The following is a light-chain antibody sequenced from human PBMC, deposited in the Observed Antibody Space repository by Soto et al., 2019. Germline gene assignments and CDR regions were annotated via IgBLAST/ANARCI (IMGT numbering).Light chain of an antibody. CDR2: DAS. J-gene: IGKJ1*01. CDR1: QSISSW. CDR3: QQYDSYLGT. V-gene: IGKV1-5*01. Sequence: DIPMAQTPSTLSASLGDRVTITCRASQSISSWLAWYQQKPGKAPKLLIYDASSLESGVPSRFSGSGSGTEFTLTISSLQPDDFATYYCQQYDSYLGTFGQGTKVDIK.